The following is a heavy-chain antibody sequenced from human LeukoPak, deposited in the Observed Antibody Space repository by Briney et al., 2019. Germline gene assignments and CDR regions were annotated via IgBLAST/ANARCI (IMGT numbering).Heavy chain of an antibody. D-gene: IGHD6-6*01. CDR2: ISAYNGNT. J-gene: IGHJ4*02. CDR3: ARVRAPYSSSPIYVY. V-gene: IGHV1-18*04. CDR1: GYSFTDYY. Sequence: GASVKVSCKASGYSFTDYYMHWVRQAPGQGLEWMGWISAYNGNTNYAQKLQGRVTMTTDTSTSTAYMELRSLRSDDTAVYYCARVRAPYSSSPIYVYWGQGTLVTVSS.